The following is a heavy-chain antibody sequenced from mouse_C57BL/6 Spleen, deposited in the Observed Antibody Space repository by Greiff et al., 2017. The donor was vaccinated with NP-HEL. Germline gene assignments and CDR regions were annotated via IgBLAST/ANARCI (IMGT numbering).Heavy chain of an antibody. Sequence: EVQLQQSGPGLVKPSQSLSLTCSVTGYSITSGYYWNWIRQFPGNKLEWMGYISYDGSNNYNPSLKNRISITRDTSKNQFFLKLNSVTTEDTATYYCAREAAQAFYAMGYWGQGTSVTVSS. CDR1: GYSITSGYY. CDR3: AREAAQAFYAMGY. J-gene: IGHJ4*01. D-gene: IGHD3-2*02. CDR2: ISYDGSN. V-gene: IGHV3-6*01.